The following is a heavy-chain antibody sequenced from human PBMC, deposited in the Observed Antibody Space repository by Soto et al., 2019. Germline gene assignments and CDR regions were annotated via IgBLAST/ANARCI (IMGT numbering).Heavy chain of an antibody. CDR3: ARPNSYGVTFHYYYGMDV. Sequence: QVQLVQSGAEVKRPGSSVKVSCEASGGTFNNYAITWVRQAPGQGLEWMGGIIPMFGTNYAQKFQDRVTIAADESTCTAYMELSGLRSEDTAVYFCARPNSYGVTFHYYYGMDVWGQGTTVTVSS. V-gene: IGHV1-69*01. CDR1: GGTFNNYA. J-gene: IGHJ6*02. CDR2: IIPMFGT. D-gene: IGHD3-10*01.